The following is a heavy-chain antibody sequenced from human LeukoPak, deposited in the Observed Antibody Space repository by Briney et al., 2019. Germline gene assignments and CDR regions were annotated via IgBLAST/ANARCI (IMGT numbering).Heavy chain of an antibody. J-gene: IGHJ5*02. CDR2: VYSSGST. D-gene: IGHD3-10*01. Sequence: SETLSLTCTVAGGSISSGSYYWSWIRHPAGKGLEWIGRVYSSGSTDYNPSLKSRLTISVDTSKIQFSLRLSSVTVADTAVYYCARTPLRGATFFTSYPNWFDTWGQGTLVTVSS. CDR3: ARTPLRGATFFTSYPNWFDT. CDR1: GGSISSGSYY. V-gene: IGHV4-61*02.